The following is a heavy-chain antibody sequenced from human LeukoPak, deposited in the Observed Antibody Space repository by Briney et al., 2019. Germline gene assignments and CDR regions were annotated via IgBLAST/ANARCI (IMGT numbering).Heavy chain of an antibody. Sequence: GGSLRVSCAASGFTISNYAMTWVRQAPGKGLEWISVIGRGGGDIQYADSVKGRFTISRDNSKNTLYLQMNSLRAEDTAVYYCAKYAPPTTVVTRYFDYWGQGILVTVS. V-gene: IGHV3-23*01. J-gene: IGHJ4*02. D-gene: IGHD4-23*01. CDR2: IGRGGGDI. CDR3: AKYAPPTTVVTRYFDY. CDR1: GFTISNYA.